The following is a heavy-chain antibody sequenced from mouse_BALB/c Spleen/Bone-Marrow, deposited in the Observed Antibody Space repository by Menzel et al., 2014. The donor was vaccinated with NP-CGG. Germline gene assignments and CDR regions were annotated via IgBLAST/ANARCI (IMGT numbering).Heavy chain of an antibody. CDR3: AREDGNYGYWYFDV. CDR2: FNPYNDGT. Sequence: VQLQRSGPELVKPGASVKMSCKASGYTFTSYVMNWVKQKPGQGLEGIGFFNPYNDGTKFNEKFKGKATLTSDKSSSTAYMDLSSLPSEDSAVYYCAREDGNYGYWYFDVWGAGTTVTVSS. CDR1: GYTFTSYV. V-gene: IGHV1-14*01. D-gene: IGHD2-1*01. J-gene: IGHJ1*01.